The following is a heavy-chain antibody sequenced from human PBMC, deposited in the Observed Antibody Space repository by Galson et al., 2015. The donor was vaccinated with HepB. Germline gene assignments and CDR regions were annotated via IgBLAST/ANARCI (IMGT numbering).Heavy chain of an antibody. V-gene: IGHV4-59*01. J-gene: IGHJ4*02. D-gene: IGHD7-27*01. Sequence: ETLSLTCTVSGGSISSYYWSWIRQPPGKGLEWIGYIYYSRSTNHNPSLKSRVTISVDTSKNQFSLKLSSVTAADTAVYYCARDRRVKGWGLDYFDYWGQGTLVTVSS. CDR3: ARDRRVKGWGLDYFDY. CDR1: GGSISSYY. CDR2: IYYSRST.